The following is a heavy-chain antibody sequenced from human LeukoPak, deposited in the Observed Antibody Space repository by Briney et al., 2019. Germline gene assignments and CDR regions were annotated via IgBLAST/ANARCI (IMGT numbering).Heavy chain of an antibody. CDR3: ARGDIIRGDYNWFDP. D-gene: IGHD3-10*01. V-gene: IGHV4-4*07. CDR2: IYSSGST. CDR1: TGSISSYY. Sequence: SETLSLTCTVSTGSISSYYCSWIRQPAGKGLEYIGRIYSSGSTNYSPSLKSRVTMSVDTSKNQFSLKLTSVTAADTAVCYCARGDIIRGDYNWFDPWGQGILVTVSS. J-gene: IGHJ5*02.